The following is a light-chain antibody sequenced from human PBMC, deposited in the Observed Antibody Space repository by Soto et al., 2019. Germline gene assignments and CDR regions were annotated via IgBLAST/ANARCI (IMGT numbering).Light chain of an antibody. J-gene: IGLJ1*01. V-gene: IGLV2-14*01. Sequence: LTQPHSVSESPGQSITISCTGTSSDTAGYNYVSWYQQHPGKAPKLMIYEVSNRPSGVSNRFSGSQSGNTASLTISGLQAEDEANYYCSSYTTSNTPLYVFGTGTKVTVL. CDR1: SSDTAGYNY. CDR3: SSYTTSNTPLYV. CDR2: EVS.